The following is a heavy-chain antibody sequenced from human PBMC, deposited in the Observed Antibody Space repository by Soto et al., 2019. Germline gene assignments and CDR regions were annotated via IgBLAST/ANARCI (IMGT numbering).Heavy chain of an antibody. Sequence: QVQLVQPGAEVKKPGASGKFSCKASGYIFTNFYIHWVRQAPGQGLEWIGIINPNGGSTNYAQNFQGRVTMTRDTSPSTVYMDLSSLRSQDTAVYYCTRGLASGDYWGRGTLITVSS. V-gene: IGHV1-46*03. D-gene: IGHD6-6*01. CDR2: INPNGGST. CDR3: TRGLASGDY. J-gene: IGHJ4*02. CDR1: GYIFTNFY.